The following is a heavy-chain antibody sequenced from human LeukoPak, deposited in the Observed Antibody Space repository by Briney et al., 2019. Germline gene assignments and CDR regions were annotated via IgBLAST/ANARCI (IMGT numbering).Heavy chain of an antibody. CDR3: ARDSENSSGFDFDY. Sequence: SETLSLTCTVSGGSISSYYWSWIRQPPGKGLEWIGYIYYSGSTNYNPSLKSRVTISVDTSKNQFSLKLSSVTAADTAVYYWARDSENSSGFDFDYWGQGTPVTVSS. V-gene: IGHV4-59*01. CDR1: GGSISSYY. CDR2: IYYSGST. D-gene: IGHD6-19*01. J-gene: IGHJ4*02.